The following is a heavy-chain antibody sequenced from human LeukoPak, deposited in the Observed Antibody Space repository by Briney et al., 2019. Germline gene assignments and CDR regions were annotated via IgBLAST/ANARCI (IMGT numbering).Heavy chain of an antibody. J-gene: IGHJ5*02. CDR2: ISSSSSYI. V-gene: IGHV3-21*01. Sequence: GGSLRLSCAASGFTFSSYSMNWVRQAPGKGLEWVSSISSSSSYIYYADSVKGRFTISRDNAKNSLYLQMNSLRAEDTAVYYCARMRHYYDSSGYRLNWFDPWGQGALVTVSS. CDR3: ARMRHYYDSSGYRLNWFDP. CDR1: GFTFSSYS. D-gene: IGHD3-22*01.